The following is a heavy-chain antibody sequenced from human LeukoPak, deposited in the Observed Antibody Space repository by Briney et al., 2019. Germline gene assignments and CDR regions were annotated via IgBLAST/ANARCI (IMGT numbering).Heavy chain of an antibody. D-gene: IGHD6-19*01. V-gene: IGHV3-23*01. Sequence: GGSLRLSCAASGFTFSSYAMSWVRQAPGKGLEWVSAISGSGGSTYYADSVKGRFTISRDSSKNTLYLQMNSLRAEDTAVYYCAKGIMSGWSFDYWGQGTLVTVSS. J-gene: IGHJ4*02. CDR1: GFTFSSYA. CDR2: ISGSGGST. CDR3: AKGIMSGWSFDY.